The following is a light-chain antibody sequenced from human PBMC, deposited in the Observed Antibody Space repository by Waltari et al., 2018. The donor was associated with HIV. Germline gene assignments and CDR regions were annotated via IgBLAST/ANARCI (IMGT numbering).Light chain of an antibody. Sequence: QSALTQPASVSGSPGQSITISCTGTSSDVGGYHYVSWYQQHPGKAPKLMIYDVSKRPAGVSHRFSGYKSGNTASLTISGLQAEDEADYCCCSYAGSSTYVFGTGTKVTVL. CDR3: CSYAGSSTYV. CDR1: SSDVGGYHY. CDR2: DVS. J-gene: IGLJ1*01. V-gene: IGLV2-23*02.